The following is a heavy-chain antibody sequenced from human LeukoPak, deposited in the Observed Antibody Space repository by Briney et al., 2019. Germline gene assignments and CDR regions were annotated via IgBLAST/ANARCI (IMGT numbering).Heavy chain of an antibody. Sequence: KPGGSLRLSCAASGFTFSSYSMSWVRQAPGKGLEWVSSISSSSSYIYYADSVKGRFTISRDNAKNSLYLQMNSLRAEDTAVYYCAKDYLEYSSSPKHPHYWGQGTLVTVSS. D-gene: IGHD6-6*01. CDR2: ISSSSSYI. CDR1: GFTFSSYS. V-gene: IGHV3-21*01. J-gene: IGHJ4*02. CDR3: AKDYLEYSSSPKHPHY.